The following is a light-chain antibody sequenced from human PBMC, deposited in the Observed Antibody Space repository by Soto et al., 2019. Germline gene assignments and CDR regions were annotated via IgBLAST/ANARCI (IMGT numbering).Light chain of an antibody. CDR2: DVT. CDR1: SSDVGGYNF. J-gene: IGLJ1*01. V-gene: IGLV2-8*01. Sequence: QSALTQPPSASGSPGQSVTISCTGTSSDVGGYNFVSWYQQHPGKVPKLMIYDVTIRPSGVPDRFSGSKSGNTASLTISGLQADDEADYYCCSFVGTDSSFVFGSGTKLTVL. CDR3: CSFVGTDSSFV.